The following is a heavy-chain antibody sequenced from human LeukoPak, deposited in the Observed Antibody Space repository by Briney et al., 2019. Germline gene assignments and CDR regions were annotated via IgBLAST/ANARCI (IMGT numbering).Heavy chain of an antibody. Sequence: SETLSLTCTVSGGSISSGDYYWSWIRQPPGKGLEWIGYIYYSGSTYYNPSLKSRATISVDTSKNQFSLKLSSVTAADTAVYYCARDYSGSYSNYYGMDDWGQGTTVTVSS. CDR3: ARDYSGSYSNYYGMDD. CDR2: IYYSGST. J-gene: IGHJ6*02. CDR1: GGSISSGDYY. V-gene: IGHV4-30-4*01. D-gene: IGHD1-26*01.